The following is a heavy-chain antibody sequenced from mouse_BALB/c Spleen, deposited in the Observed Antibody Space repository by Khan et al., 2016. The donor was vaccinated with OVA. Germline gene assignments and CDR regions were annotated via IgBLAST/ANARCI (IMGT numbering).Heavy chain of an antibody. D-gene: IGHD1-1*01. V-gene: IGHV3-8*02. CDR3: ACELRGFAY. J-gene: IGHJ3*01. Sequence: EVQLQESGPSLVKPSQTLSPTCSVTGDSITSGYWNWIRKFPRNKLEYMGYISYSGNTYYNPSLKSRISITRDTSKNQNYLQLNSVTTEDTATXYCACELRGFAYWGQGTLVTVSA. CDR1: GDSITSGY. CDR2: ISYSGNT.